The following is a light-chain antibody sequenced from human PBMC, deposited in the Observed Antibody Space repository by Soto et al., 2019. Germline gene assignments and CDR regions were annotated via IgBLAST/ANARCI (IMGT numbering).Light chain of an antibody. V-gene: IGKV3-11*01. CDR2: DAS. CDR1: QSVSSY. CDR3: QQRSNWPPLT. Sequence: EIVLTQSPATLSLSPGERATLSCRASQSVSSYLAWYQQKPGQAPRLLLYDASNRATGIPARFSGSGSGTDFTLTISSLVHEDFAVYYCQQRSNWPPLTFGGGTKVEIK. J-gene: IGKJ4*01.